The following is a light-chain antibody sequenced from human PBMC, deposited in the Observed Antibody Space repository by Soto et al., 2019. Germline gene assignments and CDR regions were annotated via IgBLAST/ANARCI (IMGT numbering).Light chain of an antibody. V-gene: IGLV2-14*01. CDR2: DVS. CDR1: SSDVGGYNY. Sequence: QSALTQPASVSGSPGQSITISCTGTSSDVGGYNYVSWYQQHPGKAPKLIIYDVSNRPSGVSNRFSGSKSDNTASLTISGLQAEDEADYYCSSYTSSRTLVFGGGTKVTVL. CDR3: SSYTSSRTLV. J-gene: IGLJ3*02.